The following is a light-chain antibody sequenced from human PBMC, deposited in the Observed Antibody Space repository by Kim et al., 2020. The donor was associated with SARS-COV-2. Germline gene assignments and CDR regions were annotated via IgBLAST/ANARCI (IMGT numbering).Light chain of an antibody. CDR2: LAS. J-gene: IGKJ2*01. Sequence: SASVGDRVTITWRASEAIETWLAWYQQKPGKVPSLLIYLASTLENGVPSRFSGSGSGTEFTLTINGLQPDDFATYYCQHYSRFPYTFGQGTKLEI. CDR1: EAIETW. V-gene: IGKV1-5*03. CDR3: QHYSRFPYT.